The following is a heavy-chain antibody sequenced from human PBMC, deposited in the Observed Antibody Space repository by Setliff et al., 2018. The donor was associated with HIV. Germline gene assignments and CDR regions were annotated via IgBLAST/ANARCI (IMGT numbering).Heavy chain of an antibody. V-gene: IGHV3-23*01. D-gene: IGHD3-10*01. Sequence: TSETLSLSCAASGFTFSSYAMSWVRQAPGKGLEWVSAISGSGGSTYYADSVKGRFTISRDNSKNTLYLQMNSLRAEDTAVYYCAKGCGMLLCPRWFDPWGQGTLVTVSS. J-gene: IGHJ5*02. CDR2: ISGSGGST. CDR1: GFTFSSYA. CDR3: AKGCGMLLCPRWFDP.